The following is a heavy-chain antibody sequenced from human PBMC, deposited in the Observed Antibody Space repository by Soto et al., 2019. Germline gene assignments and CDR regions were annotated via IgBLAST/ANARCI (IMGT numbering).Heavy chain of an antibody. V-gene: IGHV3-64D*06. CDR1: GFTFNNYA. J-gene: IGHJ4*02. CDR2: ISSNGGST. CDR3: VKGAYSSSWSLFDY. D-gene: IGHD6-13*01. Sequence: GGSLRLSCSASGFTFNNYAMHWVRQAPGKALEYVSSISSNGGSTYYADSVKGRLSISRDNSKNTLYLQMSSLRAEDTAVYYCVKGAYSSSWSLFDYWGLGTLVTVSS.